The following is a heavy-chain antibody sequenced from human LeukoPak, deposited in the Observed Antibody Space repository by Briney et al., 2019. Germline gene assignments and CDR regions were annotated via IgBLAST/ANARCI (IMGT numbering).Heavy chain of an antibody. Sequence: SETLSLTCTISGGSISSYYWSWIRRPPGKGLEWIGYIYYSGSTNYNPSLKSRVTISVDTSKNQFSLKLSSVTAADTAVYYCARWSGTTGIYWYFDLWGRGTLVTVSS. CDR1: GGSISSYY. CDR2: IYYSGST. J-gene: IGHJ2*01. CDR3: ARWSGTTGIYWYFDL. D-gene: IGHD1-1*01. V-gene: IGHV4-59*01.